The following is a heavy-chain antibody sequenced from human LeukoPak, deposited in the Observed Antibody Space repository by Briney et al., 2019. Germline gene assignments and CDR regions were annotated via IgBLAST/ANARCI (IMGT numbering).Heavy chain of an antibody. CDR2: INPNSGGT. D-gene: IGHD1-1*01. V-gene: IGHV1-2*02. J-gene: IGHJ4*02. CDR3: ARDPSGSSLIFIFDY. CDR1: GYTFTGYY. Sequence: ASVKVSCKASGYTFTGYYMHWVRQAPGQGLEWIGWINPNSGGTNYAQKFQGRVTMTRDTSISTAYMELSRLRSDDTAVYYCARDPSGSSLIFIFDYWGQGTLVIVSS.